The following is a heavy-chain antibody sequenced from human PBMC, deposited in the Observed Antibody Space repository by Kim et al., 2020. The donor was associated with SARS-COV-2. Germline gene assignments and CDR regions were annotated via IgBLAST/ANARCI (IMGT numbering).Heavy chain of an antibody. J-gene: IGHJ6*04. CDR3: ARAHSGSLYYGMDV. CDR2: ISYDGSNK. V-gene: IGHV3-30-3*01. Sequence: GGSLRLSCAASGFTFSSYAMHWVRQAPGKGLEWVAVISYDGSNKYYADSVKGRFTISRDNSKNTLYLQMNSLRAEDTAVFYCARAHSGSLYYGMDVWGKG. D-gene: IGHD1-26*01. CDR1: GFTFSSYA.